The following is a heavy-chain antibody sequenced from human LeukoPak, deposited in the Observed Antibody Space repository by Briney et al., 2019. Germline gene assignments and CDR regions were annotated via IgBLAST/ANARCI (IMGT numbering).Heavy chain of an antibody. CDR2: INTNTGNP. Sequence: ASVKVSCKTSGYTFSSYTITWVRQVPGQGLQWMGWINTNTGNPTYAQGFTGRYVFSLDTSVSTAYLQISGLTADDTAVYFCGRDPRLGIRGYTYGYIEYWGQGTLVTVSS. V-gene: IGHV7-4-1*02. J-gene: IGHJ4*02. D-gene: IGHD5-18*01. CDR1: GYTFSSYT. CDR3: GRDPRLGIRGYTYGYIEY.